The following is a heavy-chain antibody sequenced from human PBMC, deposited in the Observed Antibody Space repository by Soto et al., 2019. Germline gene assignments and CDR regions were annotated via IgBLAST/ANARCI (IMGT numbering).Heavy chain of an antibody. Sequence: ASVKVSCKASGYTFTSYGISWVRQAPGQGLEWMGWISAYNGNTNYAQKLQGRVTMTTDTSTNTGYMELRSLRSDQTTVNYCARDRVSTAAGACDIWGQVTMVTVSS. CDR1: GYTFTSYG. J-gene: IGHJ3*02. V-gene: IGHV1-18*01. CDR3: ARDRVSTAAGACDI. D-gene: IGHD6-13*01. CDR2: ISAYNGNT.